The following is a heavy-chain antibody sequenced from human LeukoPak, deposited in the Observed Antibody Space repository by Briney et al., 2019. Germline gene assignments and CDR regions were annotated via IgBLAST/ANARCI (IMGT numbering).Heavy chain of an antibody. Sequence: GGSLRLSCAASGFTFDDYAMAWARQAPGKGLEWVSGINGDGGSRGYADSVKGRFTISRDNAKNSLYLQMNSLRVEDTALYYCARNHDYDSSGYHAWGQGTLVTVSS. D-gene: IGHD3-22*01. CDR2: INGDGGSR. J-gene: IGHJ5*02. CDR1: GFTFDDYA. V-gene: IGHV3-20*04. CDR3: ARNHDYDSSGYHA.